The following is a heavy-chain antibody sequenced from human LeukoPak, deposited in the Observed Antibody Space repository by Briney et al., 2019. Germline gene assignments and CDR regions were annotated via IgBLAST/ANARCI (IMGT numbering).Heavy chain of an antibody. CDR2: IWYDGNKR. D-gene: IGHD2-21*02. J-gene: IGHJ4*02. Sequence: GGSLRLSCTTSGFSFSDYGMHWVRQAPGKGLEWLAVIWYDGNKRKYASSVNGRFTISRDNSKSTLYLQMESLTAGDTGVYYCAKDENDFNMKHFFDYWGQGALVTVSS. CDR1: GFSFSDYG. CDR3: AKDENDFNMKHFFDY. V-gene: IGHV3-33*06.